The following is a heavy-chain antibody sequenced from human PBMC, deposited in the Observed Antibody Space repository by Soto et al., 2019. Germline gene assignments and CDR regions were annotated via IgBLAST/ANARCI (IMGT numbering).Heavy chain of an antibody. D-gene: IGHD3-10*01. CDR3: AREGRDYGTSSDFDY. Sequence: GGSLRLSCAASGFTFSDYYMSWIRQAPGKGLEWVSYISSSGSTIYYADSVKGRFTISRDNAKNSLYLQMNSLRGEDTAVYYCAREGRDYGTSSDFDYWGHGTLVTVSS. J-gene: IGHJ4*01. CDR2: ISSSGSTI. V-gene: IGHV3-11*04. CDR1: GFTFSDYY.